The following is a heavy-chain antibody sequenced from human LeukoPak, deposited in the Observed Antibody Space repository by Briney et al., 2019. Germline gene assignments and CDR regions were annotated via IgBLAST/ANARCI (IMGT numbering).Heavy chain of an antibody. D-gene: IGHD3-10*01. CDR1: GFTFSSYG. V-gene: IGHV3-30*02. CDR3: AKAGPTMIRGVIRYNWFDS. Sequence: PGGSLRLSCAASGFTFSSYGMHWVRQAPGKGLEWVAFIRYDGSNKYYADSVKGRFTISRDNSKNTLSLQMNSLRAEDTAVYYCAKAGPTMIRGVIRYNWFDSWGQGTLVTVSS. CDR2: IRYDGSNK. J-gene: IGHJ5*01.